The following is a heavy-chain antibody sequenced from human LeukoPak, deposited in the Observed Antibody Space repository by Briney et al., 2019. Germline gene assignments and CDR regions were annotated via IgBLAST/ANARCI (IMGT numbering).Heavy chain of an antibody. CDR1: GFTVSDNF. J-gene: IGHJ4*02. CDR3: AIWGSRIVVVPTYYFDY. CDR2: FYSGGST. Sequence: GGSLRLSCAASGFTVSDNFLTWVRQAPAKGLEWVSVFYSGGSTSYADSVKGRFTVSRDNSKNTLYLQMNSLRAEDTAVYYCAIWGSRIVVVPTYYFDYWGQGTLVTVSS. V-gene: IGHV3-53*01. D-gene: IGHD3-22*01.